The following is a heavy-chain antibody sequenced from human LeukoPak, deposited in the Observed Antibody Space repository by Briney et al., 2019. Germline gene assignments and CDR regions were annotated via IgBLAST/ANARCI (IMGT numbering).Heavy chain of an antibody. D-gene: IGHD6-13*01. CDR2: ISYDGSNK. Sequence: GGSLRLSCAASGFTFSSYGMHWVRQAPGKGLEWVALISYDGSNKYFADFVKGRFTIPRDNSKNTLYLQMHSLRAEDTAVYYCAKDNVAAAGRYFDYWGQGTLVTVSS. J-gene: IGHJ4*02. CDR1: GFTFSSYG. V-gene: IGHV3-30*18. CDR3: AKDNVAAAGRYFDY.